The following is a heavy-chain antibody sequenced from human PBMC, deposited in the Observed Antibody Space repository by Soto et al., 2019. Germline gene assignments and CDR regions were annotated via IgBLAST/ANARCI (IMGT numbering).Heavy chain of an antibody. CDR3: XXXXXXXXXXXXXDX. CDR1: GFTFSSYA. Sequence: QVQLVESGGGVVQPGRSLRLSCAASGFTFSSYAMHWVRXXXGXXXXXVAVISYDGSNKYYADSVKGRFTISRDNSKNTLYLXXXXLXAXDXXXXXXXXXXXXXXXXXXXDXWGQGTMVTVSS. CDR2: ISYDGSNK. V-gene: IGHV3-30-3*01. J-gene: IGHJ3*01.